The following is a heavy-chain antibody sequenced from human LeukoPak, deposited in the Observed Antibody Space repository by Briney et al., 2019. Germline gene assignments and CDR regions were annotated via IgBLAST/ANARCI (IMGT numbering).Heavy chain of an antibody. V-gene: IGHV3-7*01. CDR3: ARDPAAWDY. Sequence: GGSLRLSCAASTFTFGNYWMSWVRQAPGEGLEWVANIKEDGSEEYYVDSVKGRFTISRDNTKNSLYLQMNSVRAEDTAVYYCARDPAAWDYWGQGTLVTVSS. D-gene: IGHD6-13*01. J-gene: IGHJ4*02. CDR2: IKEDGSEE. CDR1: TFTFGNYW.